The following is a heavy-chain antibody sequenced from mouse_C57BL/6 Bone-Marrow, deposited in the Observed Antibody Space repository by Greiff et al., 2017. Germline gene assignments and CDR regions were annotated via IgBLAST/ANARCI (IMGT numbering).Heavy chain of an antibody. CDR2: IYPGDGDT. Sequence: VQLQQSGPELVKPGASVKISCKASGYAFSSSWMNWVKQRPGKGLEWIGRIYPGDGDTNYNGKFKGKATLTADKSSSTAYMQLSSLTSEDAAVYFCARVHYYGSKGGYVDVWGTWTTVTVSS. V-gene: IGHV1-82*01. CDR3: ARVHYYGSKGGYVDV. D-gene: IGHD1-1*01. J-gene: IGHJ1*03. CDR1: GYAFSSSW.